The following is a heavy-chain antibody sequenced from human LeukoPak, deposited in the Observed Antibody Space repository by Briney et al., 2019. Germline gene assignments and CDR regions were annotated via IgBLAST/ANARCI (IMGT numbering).Heavy chain of an antibody. J-gene: IGHJ4*02. V-gene: IGHV3-30-3*01. CDR1: GFTFSSYA. D-gene: IGHD2-2*01. Sequence: GGSLRLSCAASGFTFSSYAMHWVRQAPGKGLEWVAVISYGGTNKYYADSVKGRFTISRDNSKNTLYLQMNSLRAEDTAVYYCARGWIPAAAIWGWGQGTLVTVSS. CDR2: ISYGGTNK. CDR3: ARGWIPAAAIWG.